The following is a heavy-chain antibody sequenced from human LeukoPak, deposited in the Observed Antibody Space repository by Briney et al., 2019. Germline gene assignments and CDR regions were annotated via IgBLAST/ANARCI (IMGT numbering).Heavy chain of an antibody. CDR2: IKQDGSEK. CDR1: GFTFSSYG. V-gene: IGHV3-7*01. J-gene: IGHJ6*03. Sequence: GGSLRLSCAASGFTFSSYGLSWVRQAPGKGLEWVANIKQDGSEKYYVDSVKGRFTISRDNAKNSLYVQMNSLRAEDTAVYYCARGGVDYYYYMDVWGKGTTVTVSS. CDR3: ARGGVDYYYYMDV.